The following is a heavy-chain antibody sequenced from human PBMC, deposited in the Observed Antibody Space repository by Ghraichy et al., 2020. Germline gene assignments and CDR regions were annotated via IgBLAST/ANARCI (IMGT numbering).Heavy chain of an antibody. D-gene: IGHD2/OR15-2a*01. CDR3: VKGLTTYAFDS. Sequence: SCSASGFTFSRYIMYWVRQAPGKGLGYVATINNNGGITYYADSVKGRFTISRDNSKNTLYLQMSSLRPEDTAVYYCVKGLTTYAFDSWGQGTLVTVSS. CDR2: INNNGGIT. V-gene: IGHV3-64D*09. CDR1: GFTFSRYI. J-gene: IGHJ4*02.